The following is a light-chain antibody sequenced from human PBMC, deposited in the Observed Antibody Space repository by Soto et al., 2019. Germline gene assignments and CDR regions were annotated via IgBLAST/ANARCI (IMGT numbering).Light chain of an antibody. CDR2: GAS. CDR1: QSVSSSY. CDR3: QQYGSPPGT. Sequence: DNELRQTPGTPYLSPREIATLSCRASQSVSSSYLAWYQQKPGQAPRLLIYGASSRATGIPDRFSGSGSGTDFTLTISRLEPEDFTVYYCQQYGSPPGTFGQGTKVDIK. V-gene: IGKV3-20*01. J-gene: IGKJ1*01.